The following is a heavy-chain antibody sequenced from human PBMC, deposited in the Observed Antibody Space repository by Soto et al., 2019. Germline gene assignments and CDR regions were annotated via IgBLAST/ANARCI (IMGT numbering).Heavy chain of an antibody. CDR1: GYTFTSYA. V-gene: IGHV1-3*01. CDR3: ARGSRPTVYGDRLWFDP. J-gene: IGHJ5*02. Sequence: QVQLVQSGAEVKKPGASVKVSCKASGYTFTSYAMHWVRQAPGQRLEWMGWINAGNGNTKYSQKFQGRVTITRDTSASTAYMELSSLRSEDTAVYYCARGSRPTVYGDRLWFDPWGQGTLVTVSS. CDR2: INAGNGNT. D-gene: IGHD4-17*01.